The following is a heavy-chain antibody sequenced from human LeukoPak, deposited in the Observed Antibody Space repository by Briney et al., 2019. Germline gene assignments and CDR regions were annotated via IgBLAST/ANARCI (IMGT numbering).Heavy chain of an antibody. CDR1: GGTFSSYA. V-gene: IGHV1-69*13. D-gene: IGHD6-13*01. J-gene: IGHJ4*02. CDR3: ARAPGIAAASDY. Sequence: SVKVSCKASGGTFSSYAISWVRQAPGQGLEWMGGIIPIFGTANYAQKFQGRVTITADESTSTAYMELSSLRSDDTAVYYCARAPGIAAASDYWGQGTLVTVSS. CDR2: IIPIFGTA.